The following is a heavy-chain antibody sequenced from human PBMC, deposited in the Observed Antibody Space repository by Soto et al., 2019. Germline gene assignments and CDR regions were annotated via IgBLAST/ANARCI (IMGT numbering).Heavy chain of an antibody. D-gene: IGHD1-1*01. V-gene: IGHV4-31*03. CDR3: ARPVRNGLAHRGLGAFDI. CDR2: IYYSGST. Sequence: QVQLQESGPGLVKPSQTLSLTCTVSGGSISSGGYYWSWIRQHPGKGLEWIGYIYYSGSTYYNPPLKSRVPISVDTSKNQFSLKLSSVTAADTAVYYCARPVRNGLAHRGLGAFDIWGQGTMVTVSS. J-gene: IGHJ3*02. CDR1: GGSISSGGYY.